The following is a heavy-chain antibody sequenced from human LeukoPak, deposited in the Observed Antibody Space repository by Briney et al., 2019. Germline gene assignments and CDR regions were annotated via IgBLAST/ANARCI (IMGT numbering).Heavy chain of an antibody. V-gene: IGHV3-7*01. J-gene: IGHJ6*03. CDR3: ARGFGHSGYDWVYYYYYMDV. CDR2: IKQDGSEK. D-gene: IGHD5-12*01. Sequence: GGSLRLSCAASGFTFSSYWMSWVRQAPGKGLEWVANIKQDGSEKYYVDSVKGRFTISRDNAKNSLYLQMNSLRAEDTAVYYCARGFGHSGYDWVYYYYYMDVWGKGTTVTVSS. CDR1: GFTFSSYW.